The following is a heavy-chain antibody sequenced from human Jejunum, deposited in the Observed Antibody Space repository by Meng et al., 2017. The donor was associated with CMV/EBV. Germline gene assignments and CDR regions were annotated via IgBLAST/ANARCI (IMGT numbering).Heavy chain of an antibody. CDR2: TYYRSKWYY. CDR3: ARDSVAGMSPWFDP. CDR1: TNSAA. V-gene: IGHV6-1*01. D-gene: IGHD6-19*01. Sequence: TNSAAWNWIRKSPSRGLEWLGRTYYRSKWYYDYAVSVKSRIAINPDTSKNQFSLQLNSVTPEDTAVYYCARDSVAGMSPWFDPWGQGTLVTVSS. J-gene: IGHJ5*02.